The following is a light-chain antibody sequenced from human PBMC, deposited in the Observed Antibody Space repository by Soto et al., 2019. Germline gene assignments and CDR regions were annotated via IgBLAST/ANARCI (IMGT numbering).Light chain of an antibody. Sequence: QSALTQPASVSGSPGQSITISCTGTSSDVGGYNYVSWYQQHPGKAPKLMIYEVSNRPSGVPDRFSGSSSGASASLAITGLQAEDEADYYCQSYDNSLRARVFGGGTKLTVL. CDR1: SSDVGGYNY. CDR2: EVS. V-gene: IGLV2-14*01. CDR3: QSYDNSLRARV. J-gene: IGLJ3*02.